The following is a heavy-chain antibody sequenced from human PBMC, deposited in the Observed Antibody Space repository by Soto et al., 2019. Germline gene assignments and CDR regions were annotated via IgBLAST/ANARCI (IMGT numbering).Heavy chain of an antibody. V-gene: IGHV1-69*13. Sequence: SVKVSCKASGGTFSSYAISWVRQAPGQGLEWMGGIIPIFGTANYAQKFQGRVTITADESTSTAYMELSSLRSEDTAVYYCARRVDIVATWIFDYWGQGTLVTVSS. D-gene: IGHD5-12*01. CDR2: IIPIFGTA. CDR3: ARRVDIVATWIFDY. J-gene: IGHJ4*02. CDR1: GGTFSSYA.